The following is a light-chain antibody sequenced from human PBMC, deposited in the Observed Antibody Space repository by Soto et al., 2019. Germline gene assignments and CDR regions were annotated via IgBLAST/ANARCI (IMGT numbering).Light chain of an antibody. CDR3: QQSYITPWT. V-gene: IGKV1-39*01. J-gene: IGKJ1*01. CDR2: AAS. Sequence: DIQMTQSPSSLSTSVGDRVTITCRASQSITNYLNWYQQKPGKVPKLLIYAASRLQSGVPSRFSGSGSGTDFTLTINSLLPEDFAIYYCQQSYITPWTFGQGTKVEIK. CDR1: QSITNY.